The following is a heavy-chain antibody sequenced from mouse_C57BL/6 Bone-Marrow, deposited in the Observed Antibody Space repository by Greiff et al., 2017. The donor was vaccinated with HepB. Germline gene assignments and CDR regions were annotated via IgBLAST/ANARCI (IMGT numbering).Heavy chain of an antibody. CDR1: GFTFSTSG. CDR3: TRDRFDYYFDY. Sequence: EVQVVESGGDLVRPGGSLKLSCAASGFTFSTSGMSWVRQTPDKRLEWVATINTGGTYTYYADSVRGRFTISKDSAKNTLFLLMNSLKSEDSAIYYCTRDRFDYYFDYWGQGTTLTVSS. D-gene: IGHD2-14*01. CDR2: INTGGTYT. J-gene: IGHJ2*01. V-gene: IGHV5-6*01.